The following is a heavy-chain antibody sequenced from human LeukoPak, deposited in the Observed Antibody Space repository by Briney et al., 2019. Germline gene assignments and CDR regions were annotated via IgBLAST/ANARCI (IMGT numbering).Heavy chain of an antibody. V-gene: IGHV4-59*08. D-gene: IGHD6-13*01. J-gene: IGHJ6*02. CDR1: GGSISSYY. CDR2: IYYSGST. Sequence: SETLSLTCTVSGGSISSYYWSWIQQPPGKGLEWIGYIYYSGSTNYNPSLKSRVTISVDTSKNQFSLKLSSVTAADTAVYYCARLNGSSSWYVASRYYYYGMDVWGQGTTVTVSS. CDR3: ARLNGSSSWYVASRYYYYGMDV.